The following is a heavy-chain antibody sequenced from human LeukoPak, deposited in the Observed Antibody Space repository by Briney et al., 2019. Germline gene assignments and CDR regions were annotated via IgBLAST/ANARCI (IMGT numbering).Heavy chain of an antibody. CDR2: ISSSSNTI. CDR3: ARAESAFDI. V-gene: IGHV3-48*04. CDR1: GFTFSNYW. J-gene: IGHJ3*02. Sequence: GGSLRLSCAASGFTFSNYWMSWVRQAPGKGLEWVAYISSSSNTIYYADSVKGRFTISRDNAKNSLYLQMNSLRAEDTAVYYCARAESAFDIWGQGTMVTVSS.